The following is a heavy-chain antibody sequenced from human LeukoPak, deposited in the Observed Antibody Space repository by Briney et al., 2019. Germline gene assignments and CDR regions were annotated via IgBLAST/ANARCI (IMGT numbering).Heavy chain of an antibody. J-gene: IGHJ5*02. CDR1: GGSFSGYY. D-gene: IGHD2-2*01. V-gene: IGHV4-34*01. CDR3: ARESDRYCYSTSCPNWYDP. Sequence: SETLSLTCAVYGGSFSGYYWSWIRQPPGRGLEWIGEINHSGSTYYNPSLKSRVTITVDTSKNQFSLKLSSVTAADTAVYYCARESDRYCYSTSCPNWYDPWGQGTLVTVSS. CDR2: INHSGST.